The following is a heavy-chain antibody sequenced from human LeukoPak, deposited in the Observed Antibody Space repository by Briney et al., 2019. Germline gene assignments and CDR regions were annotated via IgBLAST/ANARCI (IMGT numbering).Heavy chain of an antibody. CDR2: ISSSGSTI. Sequence: GGSLRLSCAASGFTFSDYYMSWIRQAPGKGLEWVSYISSSGSTIYYADSVKGRFTISRDNAKSSLWLQMNSLRAEDTAVYYCGRGETYYDFWSGYPPPDYWGQGTLVTVSS. CDR1: GFTFSDYY. D-gene: IGHD3-3*01. J-gene: IGHJ4*02. CDR3: GRGETYYDFWSGYPPPDY. V-gene: IGHV3-11*04.